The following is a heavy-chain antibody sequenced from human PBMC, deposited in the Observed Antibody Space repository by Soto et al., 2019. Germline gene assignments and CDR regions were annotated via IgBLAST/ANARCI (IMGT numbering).Heavy chain of an antibody. D-gene: IGHD2-15*01. Sequence: SETLSLTCAVYGGSFSGYYWSWIRQPPGKGLEWIGEINHSGSTNYNPSLKSRVTISVDTSKNQFSLKLSSVTAADTAVYYCARAPFYCSGGSCYFAVKHDAFDIWGQGTMVTVSS. J-gene: IGHJ3*02. CDR2: INHSGST. CDR1: GGSFSGYY. V-gene: IGHV4-34*01. CDR3: ARAPFYCSGGSCYFAVKHDAFDI.